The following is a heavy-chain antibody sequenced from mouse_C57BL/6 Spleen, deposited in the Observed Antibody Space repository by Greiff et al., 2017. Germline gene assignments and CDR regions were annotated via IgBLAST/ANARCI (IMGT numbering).Heavy chain of an antibody. V-gene: IGHV1-39*01. CDR1: GYSFTDYN. J-gene: IGHJ1*03. CDR2: INPNSGTT. Sequence: VQLQQSGPELVKPGASVKISCKASGYSFTDYNMNWVKQSNGKSLEWIGVINPNSGTTSYNQKFKGKATLTVDKSSSTAYMPLNSLTSEDSAVYDGARGDGSSWYFDVWGTGTTVTVSS. CDR3: ARGDGSSWYFDV. D-gene: IGHD1-1*01.